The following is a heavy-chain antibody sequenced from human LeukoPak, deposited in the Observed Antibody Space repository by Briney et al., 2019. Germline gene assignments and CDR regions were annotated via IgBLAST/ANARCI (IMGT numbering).Heavy chain of an antibody. D-gene: IGHD6-13*01. J-gene: IGHJ4*02. CDR3: ARVTGYMTEDYFDY. CDR1: GVSISSYY. Sequence: SETLSLTCTVSGVSISSYYWSWIRQPAGKGLEWIGRIHTSGSTNYNPSLKSRVTISVDTSKNQFSLRLSSVTAADTAVYYCARVTGYMTEDYFDYWGQGTLITISS. CDR2: IHTSGST. V-gene: IGHV4-4*07.